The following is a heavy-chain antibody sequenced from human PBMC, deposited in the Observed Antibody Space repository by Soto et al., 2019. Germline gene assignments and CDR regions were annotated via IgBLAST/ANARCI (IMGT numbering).Heavy chain of an antibody. CDR3: ARVCRRSPYYYYYMDV. Sequence: ASVTVSCTSSVYTFTIYGISCVRQAPGQGLEWMGWISAYNGNTNYAQKLQGRVTMTTDTSTSTAYMELRSLRSDDTAVYYCARVCRRSPYYYYYMDVWGKGTTVTVSS. V-gene: IGHV1-18*01. J-gene: IGHJ6*03. CDR1: VYTFTIYG. D-gene: IGHD2-15*01. CDR2: ISAYNGNT.